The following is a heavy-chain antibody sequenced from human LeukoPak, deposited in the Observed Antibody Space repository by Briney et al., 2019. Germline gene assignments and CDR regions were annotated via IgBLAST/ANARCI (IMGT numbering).Heavy chain of an antibody. CDR2: MNPNSGNT. J-gene: IGHJ6*02. CDR3: AKSIVVVVAATPGLYYGMDV. Sequence: GSSVKVSCKASGYTFTSYDINWVRQATGQGLEGMGWMNPNSGNTGYAQKFQGRVTMTSNTSISTAYMELSSLKSEDTAVYYCAKSIVVVVAATPGLYYGMDVWGQGTTVTVSS. V-gene: IGHV1-8*01. D-gene: IGHD2-15*01. CDR1: GYTFTSYD.